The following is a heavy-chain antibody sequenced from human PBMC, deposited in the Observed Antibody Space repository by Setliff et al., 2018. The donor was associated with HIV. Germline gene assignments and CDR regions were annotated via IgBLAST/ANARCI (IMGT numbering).Heavy chain of an antibody. Sequence: ETLSLTCAVSGYSISSGYYWGWIRQPPGKGLEWIGHIYHSGSTSYNPSLKSRATISVGTSKNQFSLKLSSVTAADTAVYYCATVSGYYWQYFDYWGPGTLVTVSS. D-gene: IGHD3-22*01. CDR3: ATVSGYYWQYFDY. CDR1: GYSISSGYY. CDR2: IYHSGST. J-gene: IGHJ4*02. V-gene: IGHV4-38-2*01.